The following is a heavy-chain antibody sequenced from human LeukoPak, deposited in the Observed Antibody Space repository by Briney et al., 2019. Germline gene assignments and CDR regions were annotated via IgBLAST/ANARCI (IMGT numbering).Heavy chain of an antibody. CDR3: ARARPGGDYNLDC. D-gene: IGHD2-21*02. CDR1: EFTFSNYR. CDR2: ISGTSSYI. V-gene: IGHV3-21*01. J-gene: IGHJ4*02. Sequence: PGGSLRLSCAASEFTFSNYRMNWVRQAPGKGLEWVSSISGTSSYIYYADSVKGRFTISRDNAKNSLYLQMNSLRAEDTAVYYCARARPGGDYNLDCWGQGTLVTVSS.